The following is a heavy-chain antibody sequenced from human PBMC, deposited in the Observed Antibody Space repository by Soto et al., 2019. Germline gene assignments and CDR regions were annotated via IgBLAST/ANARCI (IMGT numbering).Heavy chain of an antibody. J-gene: IGHJ3*02. CDR3: AREPHGSLELSSLFGLDI. D-gene: IGHD3-3*01. Sequence: QGQLVQSGGGLVKPGGSLRLSCAASGFNVSDFHMIWVRHAPGKGLEWVSYINDRGDTIYYLDSLKGRTTISRDNAKNTLCVQMNGLRAEDTAVYYCAREPHGSLELSSLFGLDIWGQGTMVTVSS. CDR2: INDRGDTI. CDR1: GFNVSDFH. V-gene: IGHV3-11*01.